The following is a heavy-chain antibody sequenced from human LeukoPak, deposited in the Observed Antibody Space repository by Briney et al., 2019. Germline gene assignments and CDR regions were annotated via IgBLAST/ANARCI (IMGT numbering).Heavy chain of an antibody. Sequence: SETLSLTCTVSGYSLSSGYYWGWIRQPPGKGLEWIGSIYHSGSTYYNPSLKSRVTMSVDTSKNQFSLKLSSVTAADTAVYYCARAVGSGSFQTYYYYMDVWGKGTTVTISS. CDR3: ARAVGSGSFQTYYYYMDV. CDR2: IYHSGST. J-gene: IGHJ6*03. V-gene: IGHV4-38-2*02. CDR1: GYSLSSGYY. D-gene: IGHD3-10*01.